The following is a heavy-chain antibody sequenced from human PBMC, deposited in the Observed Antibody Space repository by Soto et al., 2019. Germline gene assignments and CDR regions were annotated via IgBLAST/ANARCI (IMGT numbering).Heavy chain of an antibody. Sequence: SKTLYLTCTVSGGSISSGDYYWSWIRQPPGKGLEWIGYIYYSGSTYYNPSLKSRVTISVDTSKNQFSLKLSSVTAADTAVYYCARASINPDAFDIWGQGTMVTVSS. CDR2: IYYSGST. CDR3: ARASINPDAFDI. D-gene: IGHD3-10*01. J-gene: IGHJ3*02. CDR1: GGSISSGDYY. V-gene: IGHV4-30-4*01.